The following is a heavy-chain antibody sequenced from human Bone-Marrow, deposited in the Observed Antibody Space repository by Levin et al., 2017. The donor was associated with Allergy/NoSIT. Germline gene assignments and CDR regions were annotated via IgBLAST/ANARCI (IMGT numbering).Heavy chain of an antibody. CDR1: GFNFSSYW. D-gene: IGHD4-17*01. CDR2: INRGGSST. Sequence: PGGSLRLSCSASGFNFSSYWMHWVRQAPGKGLVWVSRINRGGSSTSYADSVKGRFTISRDNAKNTLYLQMNSLRAEDTSVYYCARDRVTTNWYFDLWSRGTLVTVSS. CDR3: ARDRVTTNWYFDL. J-gene: IGHJ2*01. V-gene: IGHV3-74*01.